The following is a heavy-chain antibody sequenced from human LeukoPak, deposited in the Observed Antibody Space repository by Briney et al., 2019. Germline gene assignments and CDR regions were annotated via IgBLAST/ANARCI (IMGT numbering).Heavy chain of an antibody. D-gene: IGHD6-13*01. Sequence: SETLSLTCTVSGGSISSYYWSWIRQPPGKGLEWIGYIYYSGSTNYNPSLKSRVTISVDTSKNQFSLKLSSVTAADTAVYYCARVPAAATRAFDYWGQGTLATVSS. CDR1: GGSISSYY. CDR3: ARVPAAATRAFDY. V-gene: IGHV4-59*12. CDR2: IYYSGST. J-gene: IGHJ4*02.